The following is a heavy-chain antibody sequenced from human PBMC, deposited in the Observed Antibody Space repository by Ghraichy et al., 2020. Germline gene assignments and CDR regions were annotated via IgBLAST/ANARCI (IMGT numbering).Heavy chain of an antibody. CDR1: GFTFSSYG. J-gene: IGHJ4*02. V-gene: IGHV3-74*01. CDR3: ARDYGGSVFDY. D-gene: IGHD4-23*01. CDR2: INSDGSSK. Sequence: GGSLRLSCAASGFTFSSYGMHWVRQAPGKGLVWVSGINSDGSSKSYADSVKGRFTISRDNPKNTLYLQMNSLRAEDTAVYYCARDYGGSVFDYWGQGTLVTVSS.